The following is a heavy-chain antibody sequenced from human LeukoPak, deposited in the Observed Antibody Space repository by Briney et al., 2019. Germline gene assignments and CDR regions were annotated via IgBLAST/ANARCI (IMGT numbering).Heavy chain of an antibody. V-gene: IGHV1-2*02. J-gene: IGHJ4*02. D-gene: IGHD2-2*01. CDR2: INPNSGGT. Sequence: GASVKVSCKASGYTFTGYYMHWVRQAPGQGRELMGCINPNSGGTNYAQKFQGRVTMTMDTSISTAYMELSRLRSEDTAVYYCARESLCSSTSCYVDYWGQGTLVTVSS. CDR1: GYTFTGYY. CDR3: ARESLCSSTSCYVDY.